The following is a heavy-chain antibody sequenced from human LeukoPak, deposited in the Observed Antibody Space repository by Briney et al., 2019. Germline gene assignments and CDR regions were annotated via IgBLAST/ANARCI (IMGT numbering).Heavy chain of an antibody. CDR2: ISGSGGST. Sequence: GGSLRLSCAASGFTFSSYAMSWVRQAPGKGLEWVSAISGSGGSTYYADSVKGRFTISRDNSKNTPYLQMNSLRAEDTAVYYCAKDMRYYGSGSPYYFDYWGQGTLVTVSS. V-gene: IGHV3-23*01. D-gene: IGHD3-10*01. J-gene: IGHJ4*02. CDR1: GFTFSSYA. CDR3: AKDMRYYGSGSPYYFDY.